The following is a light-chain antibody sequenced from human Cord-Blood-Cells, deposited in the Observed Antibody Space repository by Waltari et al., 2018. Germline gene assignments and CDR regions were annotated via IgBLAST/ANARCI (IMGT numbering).Light chain of an antibody. CDR3: SSYTSSSTPYV. CDR2: EVS. Sequence: SALTQPASGAGSPGQSITISCTGTSSDVGCYHSVSWYQHHPGQAPKRMIYEVSNRPSGVSNRFSVAKSGNTASLTTSGRLAEYEADYYCSSYTSSSTPYVCGTGTKVTVL. J-gene: IGLJ1*01. V-gene: IGLV2-14*01. CDR1: SSDVGCYHS.